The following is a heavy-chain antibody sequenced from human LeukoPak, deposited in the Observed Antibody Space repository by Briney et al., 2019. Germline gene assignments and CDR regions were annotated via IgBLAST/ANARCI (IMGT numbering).Heavy chain of an antibody. J-gene: IGHJ6*03. D-gene: IGHD1-7*01. V-gene: IGHV4-31*03. Sequence: PSETLSLTCTVSGGSISSGGYYWSWIRQHPGKGLEWIGFIYYSGSTYYNPSLKSRVTISVDTSKNQFSLKLSSVTAADTAVYYCARGQLELDYYYYMDVWGKGTTVTVSS. CDR3: ARGQLELDYYYYMDV. CDR2: IYYSGST. CDR1: GGSISSGGYY.